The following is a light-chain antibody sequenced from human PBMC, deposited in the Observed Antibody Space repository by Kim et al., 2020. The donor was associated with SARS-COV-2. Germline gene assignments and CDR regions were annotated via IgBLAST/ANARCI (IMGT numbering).Light chain of an antibody. CDR1: SSNIGSDT. Sequence: GQRVTISCSGSSSNIGSDTVIWYQQLPGRAPNLLIYRNNQRPSGVPDRFSGSQSGTSASLAISGLQSEDEADYYCAAWDDSLNGPVFGGGTQLTVL. J-gene: IGLJ2*01. V-gene: IGLV1-44*01. CDR2: RNN. CDR3: AAWDDSLNGPV.